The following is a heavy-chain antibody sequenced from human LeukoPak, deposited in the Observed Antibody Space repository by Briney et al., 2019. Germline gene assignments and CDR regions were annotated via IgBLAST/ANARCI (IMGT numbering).Heavy chain of an antibody. J-gene: IGHJ3*02. Sequence: ASVKVSCKASGGTFNSYAISWVRQAPGQGLEWMGGIIPIFGTANYAQKFQDRVTITADESTSTAYMEPSSLRSEDTAVYYCARAIVVVVASHDAFDIWGQGTMVTVSS. D-gene: IGHD2-15*01. CDR1: GGTFNSYA. V-gene: IGHV1-69*13. CDR3: ARAIVVVVASHDAFDI. CDR2: IIPIFGTA.